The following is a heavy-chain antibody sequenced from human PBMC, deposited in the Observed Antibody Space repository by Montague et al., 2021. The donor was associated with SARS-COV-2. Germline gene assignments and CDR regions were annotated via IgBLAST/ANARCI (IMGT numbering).Heavy chain of an antibody. CDR2: N. J-gene: IGHJ6*02. CDR1: RFNLNHYA. Sequence: SLRLSCAASRFNLNHYAMSWVRQAPGKGLEWVSCNEDSVKGRFTISRDNSKNTAYLQMNSLRAEDTALYYCVYSGSGTNGIYYHYGMDVWGQGTTVTVSS. D-gene: IGHD3-10*01. CDR3: VYSGSGTNGIYYHYGMDV. V-gene: IGHV3-23*05.